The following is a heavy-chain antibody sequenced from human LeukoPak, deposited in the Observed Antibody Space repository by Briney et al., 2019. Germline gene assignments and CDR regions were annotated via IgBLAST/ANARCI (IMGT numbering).Heavy chain of an antibody. CDR3: ARGGLGYCSSTSCYTVVRDWNRLDY. CDR1: GYTFTSYD. J-gene: IGHJ4*02. Sequence: GASVKVSCKASGYTFTSYDINWVRQAPGQGLEWMGIINPSGGSTSYAQKFQGRVTMTRDTSTSTVYMELSSLRSEDTAVYYCARGGLGYCSSTSCYTVVRDWNRLDYWGQGTLVTVSS. CDR2: INPSGGST. V-gene: IGHV1-46*01. D-gene: IGHD2-2*02.